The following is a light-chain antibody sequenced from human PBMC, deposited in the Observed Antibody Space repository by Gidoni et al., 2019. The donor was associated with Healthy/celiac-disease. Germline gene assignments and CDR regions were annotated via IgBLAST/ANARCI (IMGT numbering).Light chain of an antibody. CDR2: DAS. Sequence: EIVLTQSPATLSLSPGERATLSCRASQSVSSYLAWYQQKPGQAPRLLIYDASNRATGIPARFSGSGSGTDFTLTISSLEPEDFAVYYCQQRSNWRYTFXGXTKVEIK. J-gene: IGKJ4*01. V-gene: IGKV3-11*01. CDR3: QQRSNWRYT. CDR1: QSVSSY.